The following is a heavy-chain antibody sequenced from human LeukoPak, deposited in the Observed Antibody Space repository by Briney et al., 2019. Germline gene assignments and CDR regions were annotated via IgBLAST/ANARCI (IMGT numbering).Heavy chain of an antibody. D-gene: IGHD3-22*01. Sequence: SETLSLTCTVSGGSISSSSYYWGWVRQPPGKGLEWIGSIYYSGSTYYNPSLKSRVTISVDTSNNQFSLMLHSMTAADTAVYYCARHYYDSSAYPYYFDYWGQGTLVTVSS. V-gene: IGHV4-39*01. J-gene: IGHJ4*02. CDR3: ARHYYDSSAYPYYFDY. CDR2: IYYSGST. CDR1: GGSISSSSYY.